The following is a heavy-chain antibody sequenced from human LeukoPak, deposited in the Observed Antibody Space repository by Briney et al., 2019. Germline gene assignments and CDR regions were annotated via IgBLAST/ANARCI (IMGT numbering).Heavy chain of an antibody. CDR2: INHSGST. D-gene: IGHD2-15*01. CDR3: ARGPLRYCSGGSCYSRWFDP. Sequence: SETLSLTCAVYGGSFSGYYWSWIRQPPGKRLEWIGEINHSGSTNYNPSLKSRVTISVDTSKNQFSLKLSSVTAADTAVYYCARGPLRYCSGGSCYSRWFDPWGQGTLVTVSS. J-gene: IGHJ5*02. V-gene: IGHV4-34*01. CDR1: GGSFSGYY.